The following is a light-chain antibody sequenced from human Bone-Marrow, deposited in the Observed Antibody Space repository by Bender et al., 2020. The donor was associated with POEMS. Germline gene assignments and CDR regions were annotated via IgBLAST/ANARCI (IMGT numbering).Light chain of an antibody. CDR2: DDT. CDR3: QSTDSGGSYWV. CDR1: SIGSKI. V-gene: IGLV3-21*02. Sequence: SYVLTQSPSVSVAPGQTARMTCGGNSIGSKIVHWYQQKPGQAPVLVVYDDTDRPSGIPERFSGSSSGTTVTLTINRVQAEDEADYFCQSTDSGGSYWVFGGGTKLTVL. J-gene: IGLJ3*02.